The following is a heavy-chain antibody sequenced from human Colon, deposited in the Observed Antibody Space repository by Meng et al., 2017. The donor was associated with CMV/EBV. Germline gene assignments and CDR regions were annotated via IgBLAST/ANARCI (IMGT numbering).Heavy chain of an antibody. CDR3: AREGGYTYGLDY. CDR1: GASFSSYY. D-gene: IGHD5-18*01. Sequence: SETLSLTCTVSGASFSSYYWSWIRQPPGKGLEWIGDIYHSGTTNYNPSLKSRVTMLVDTSKNQFSLKLSSVTAADTAVYYCAREGGYTYGLDYWGQGTLVTVSS. J-gene: IGHJ4*02. V-gene: IGHV4-59*01. CDR2: IYHSGTT.